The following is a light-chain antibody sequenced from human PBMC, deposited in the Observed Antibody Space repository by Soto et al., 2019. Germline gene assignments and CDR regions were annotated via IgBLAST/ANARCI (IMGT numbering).Light chain of an antibody. Sequence: DIQMTQSPSAVSASVGDTVTVTCRASQGITTFLAWVRQRPGKVPERLIYGASSLQGGVPSRFSGSVSGTEFTLTVNGSQSEDFATYHGQQNFSPPYTFGQGTKLEIK. V-gene: IGKV1-17*03. CDR2: GAS. J-gene: IGKJ2*01. CDR1: QGITTF. CDR3: QQNFSPPYT.